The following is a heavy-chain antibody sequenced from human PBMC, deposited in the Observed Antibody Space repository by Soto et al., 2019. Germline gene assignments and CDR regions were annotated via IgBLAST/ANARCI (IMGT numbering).Heavy chain of an antibody. D-gene: IGHD5-18*01. CDR3: VKPLIQLWLNYFDY. J-gene: IGHJ4*02. Sequence: GGSLLISCSSSGFTFSIYAMHWVRQAPGKGLEYVSAISSNGGSTYYADSVKGRFTISRDNSKNTLYLQMSSLRAEDTAVYYCVKPLIQLWLNYFDYWGQGTLVTVSS. CDR2: ISSNGGST. CDR1: GFTFSIYA. V-gene: IGHV3-64D*06.